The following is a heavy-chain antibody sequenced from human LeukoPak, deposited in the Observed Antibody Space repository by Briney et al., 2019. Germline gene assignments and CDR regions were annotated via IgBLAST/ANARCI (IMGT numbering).Heavy chain of an antibody. V-gene: IGHV4-59*08. Sequence: SETLSLTCTVSGGSISNNYWTWIRQPPGKGLEYIGYIYYTGGTNYNPSLKSRVTISVDTSKNQLSLKLSSVTAADTAVYFCAKYGGSGWVIDYWGQGTLVTVSS. CDR3: AKYGGSGWVIDY. CDR2: IYYTGGT. CDR1: GGSISNNY. D-gene: IGHD6-19*01. J-gene: IGHJ4*02.